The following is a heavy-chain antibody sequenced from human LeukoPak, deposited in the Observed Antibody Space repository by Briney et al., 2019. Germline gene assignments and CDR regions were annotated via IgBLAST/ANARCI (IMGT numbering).Heavy chain of an antibody. CDR2: IYYSGST. D-gene: IGHD1-7*01. CDR3: ARLRNWSYFYNY. V-gene: IGHV4-39*02. CDR1: GGSISSSSYY. Sequence: SETLSLTCTVSGGSISSSSYYWGWIRQPPGKGLEWVGTIYYSGSTFYNPSLKSRFTISVDTSKNHFSLKLSSVTAADTAVYYCARLRNWSYFYNYWGQGTLVTVSS. J-gene: IGHJ4*02.